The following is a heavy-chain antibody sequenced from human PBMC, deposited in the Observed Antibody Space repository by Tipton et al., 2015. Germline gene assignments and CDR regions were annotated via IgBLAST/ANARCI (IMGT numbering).Heavy chain of an antibody. J-gene: IGHJ4*02. CDR1: GYTFTTHW. CDR2: IYPGDSDT. CDR3: ARFTDGGYDYFDY. D-gene: IGHD5-12*01. V-gene: IGHV5-51*01. Sequence: QLVQSGAEMKKPGESLKISCRASGYTFTTHWIGWVRQMPGKGLEWMGIIYPGDSDTRYSLSFQGQVTISADKSISTAYLQWGSLKASDTAMYYCARFTDGGYDYFDYWGQGTLVTVSS.